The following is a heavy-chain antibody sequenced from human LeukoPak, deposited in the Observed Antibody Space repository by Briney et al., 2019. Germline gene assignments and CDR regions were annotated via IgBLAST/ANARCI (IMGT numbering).Heavy chain of an antibody. D-gene: IGHD6-13*01. V-gene: IGHV3-21*01. CDR2: ISSSSSYI. CDR3: ARSYSSSWYWVSSPFDI. J-gene: IGHJ3*02. Sequence: GGSLRLSCAASGFTFSSYSMNWVRQAPRKGLEWVSSISSSSSYIYYADSVKGRFTISRDNAENSLYLQMNSLRAEDTAVYYCARSYSSSWYWVSSPFDIWGQGTMVTVSS. CDR1: GFTFSSYS.